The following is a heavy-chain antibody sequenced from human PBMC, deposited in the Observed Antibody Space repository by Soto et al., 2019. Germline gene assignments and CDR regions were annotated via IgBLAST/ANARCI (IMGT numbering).Heavy chain of an antibody. Sequence: KASETLSLTCTVSGGSISSYYWSWIRQPPGKGLEWIGYIYYSGSTNYNPSLKSRVTISVDTSKNQFSLKLSSVTAADTAVYYCARHGGGSSSIDYWGQGTLVTVSS. CDR1: GGSISSYY. J-gene: IGHJ4*02. V-gene: IGHV4-59*01. CDR2: IYYSGST. D-gene: IGHD6-6*01. CDR3: ARHGGGSSSIDY.